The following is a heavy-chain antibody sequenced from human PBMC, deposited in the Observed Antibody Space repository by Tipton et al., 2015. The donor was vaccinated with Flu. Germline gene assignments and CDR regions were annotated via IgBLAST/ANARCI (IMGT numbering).Heavy chain of an antibody. D-gene: IGHD3-9*01. V-gene: IGHV3-23*01. CDR3: AREEQNWELRYFYGMDV. J-gene: IGHJ6*02. CDR2: ITGSGGRT. Sequence: GSLRLSCAASGFTFSRYSMTWVRQPPGKGLEWVSTITGSGGRTYYADSVKGRFTVSRDNAKNSLSLQLNSLSAGDTAVYYCAREEQNWELRYFYGMDVWGHGTTVTVSS. CDR1: GFTFSRYS.